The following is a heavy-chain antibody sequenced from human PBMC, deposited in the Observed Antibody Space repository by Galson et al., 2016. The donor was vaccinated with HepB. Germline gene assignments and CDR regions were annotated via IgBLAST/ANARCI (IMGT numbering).Heavy chain of an antibody. CDR3: VRYSGYDVARPNFDY. D-gene: IGHD5-12*01. CDR2: ISGSTT. CDR1: GFTFSSYA. J-gene: IGHJ4*02. V-gene: IGHV3-23*01. Sequence: LRLSCAASGFTFSSYALTWIRQTPGKGLEWVSSISGSTTYYADSVRGRFTISSDNSKNTLFLQMNSLRADDTAIYYCVRYSGYDVARPNFDYWGQGTLVTVSS.